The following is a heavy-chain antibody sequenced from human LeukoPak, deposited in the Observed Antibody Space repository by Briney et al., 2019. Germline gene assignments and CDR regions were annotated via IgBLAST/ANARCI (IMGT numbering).Heavy chain of an antibody. CDR2: IYTSGST. CDR1: GGSISSYY. V-gene: IGHV4-4*07. D-gene: IGHD2-2*02. Sequence: SETLSLTCTVSGGSISSYYWSWIRQPAGKGLEWIGRIYTSGSTNYNPSLKSRVTMSVDTSKNQFSLKLSSVTAADTAVYYCARARGYCSSTSCYTTYYYYYMDVWGKGTTVTVSS. J-gene: IGHJ6*03. CDR3: ARARGYCSSTSCYTTYYYYYMDV.